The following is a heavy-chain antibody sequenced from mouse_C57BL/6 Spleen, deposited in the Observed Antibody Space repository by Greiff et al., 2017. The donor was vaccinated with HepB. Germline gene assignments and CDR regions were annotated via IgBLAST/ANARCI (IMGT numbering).Heavy chain of an antibody. Sequence: EVQLVESGPGLVKPSQSLSLTCSVTGYSITSGYYWNWIRQFPGNKLEWMGYISYDGSNNYNPSLKNRISITRDTSKNQFFLKLNSVTTEDTATYYCARDDLLGDYYAMDYWGQGTSVTVSS. D-gene: IGHD2-3*01. CDR1: GYSITSGYY. V-gene: IGHV3-6*01. CDR2: ISYDGSN. CDR3: ARDDLLGDYYAMDY. J-gene: IGHJ4*01.